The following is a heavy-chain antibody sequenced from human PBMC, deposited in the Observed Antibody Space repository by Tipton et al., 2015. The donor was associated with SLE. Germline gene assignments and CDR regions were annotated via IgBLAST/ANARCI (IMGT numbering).Heavy chain of an antibody. J-gene: IGHJ4*02. CDR1: GGSFSGYY. D-gene: IGHD3-22*01. CDR3: ARDRVTMIVAFDY. Sequence: TLSLTCAVYGGSFSGYYWSWIRQPPGKGLEWIGYIYYSGSTNYHPSLKSRVTISVDTSKNQFSLKLSSVTAADTAVYYCARDRVTMIVAFDYWGQGTLVTVSS. V-gene: IGHV4-34*01. CDR2: IYYSGST.